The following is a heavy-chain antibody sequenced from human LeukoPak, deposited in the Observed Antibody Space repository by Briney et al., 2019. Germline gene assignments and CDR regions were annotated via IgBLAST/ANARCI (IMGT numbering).Heavy chain of an antibody. D-gene: IGHD3-10*01. CDR3: ARAVGIWFGDEVSGMDV. J-gene: IGHJ6*02. CDR1: GFTFSSYS. CDR2: ISSSSSYI. Sequence: GGSLRLSCAASGFTFSSYSMNWVRQAPGKGLEWVSSISSSSSYIYYADSVKGRFTISRDNAKNSLYLQMNSLRAEDTAVYYCARAVGIWFGDEVSGMDVWGQGTTVTVSS. V-gene: IGHV3-21*01.